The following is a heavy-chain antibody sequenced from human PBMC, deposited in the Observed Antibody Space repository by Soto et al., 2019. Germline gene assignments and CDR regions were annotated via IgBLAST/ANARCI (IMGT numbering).Heavy chain of an antibody. J-gene: IGHJ4*02. D-gene: IGHD3-3*01. CDR3: APRVLRTVFGLVTTTAIYFDF. V-gene: IGHV2-5*02. Sequence: QITLNESGPTQVKPRQTLTLTCTFSGFSLTTSGVGVGWIRQSPGKAPEWLALIYWDDDKRYSPSLKSRLTITKHTSKNQVVLTMADLDPADTATYYCAPRVLRTVFGLVTTTAIYFDFWGQGTPVAVSS. CDR2: IYWDDDK. CDR1: GFSLTTSGVG.